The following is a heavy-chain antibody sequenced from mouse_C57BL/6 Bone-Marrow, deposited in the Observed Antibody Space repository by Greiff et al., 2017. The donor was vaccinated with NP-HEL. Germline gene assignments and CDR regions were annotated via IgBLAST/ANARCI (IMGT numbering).Heavy chain of an antibody. CDR1: GYSITSGYY. Sequence: EVKLQESGPGLVKPSQSLSLTCSVTGYSITSGYYWNWIRQFPGNKLEWMGYISYDGSNNYNPSLKNRISITRDTSKNQFFLKLNSVTTEDTATYYCAREYYGSRRFAYWGQGTLVTVSA. J-gene: IGHJ3*01. CDR3: AREYYGSRRFAY. V-gene: IGHV3-6*01. D-gene: IGHD1-1*01. CDR2: ISYDGSN.